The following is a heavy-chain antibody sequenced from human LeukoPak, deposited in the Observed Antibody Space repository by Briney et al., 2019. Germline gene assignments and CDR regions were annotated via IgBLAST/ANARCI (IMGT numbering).Heavy chain of an antibody. CDR1: GFTFSSYA. CDR3: AKSSPMTMVRGANDY. J-gene: IGHJ4*02. D-gene: IGHD3-10*01. CDR2: NSGSGDST. Sequence: GGSLRLSCAASGFTFSSYAMSWVRQAPGKGLEWVSSNSGSGDSTYYADSVKGRFTISRDNSVNTLYLQVNSLRAEDTAVYYCAKSSPMTMVRGANDYWGQRTLVTVSS. V-gene: IGHV3-23*01.